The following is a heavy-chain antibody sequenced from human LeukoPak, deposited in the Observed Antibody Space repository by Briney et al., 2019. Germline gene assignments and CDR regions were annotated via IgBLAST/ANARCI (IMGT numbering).Heavy chain of an antibody. J-gene: IGHJ5*02. CDR1: GGSISSHY. CDR3: ARADVDWFDP. V-gene: IGHV4-59*11. Sequence: PSETLSLTCIVSGGSISSHYWSWIRQPPGKGLEWIGSIYYSGSTNYNPSLKSRVTISIDTSKNHFSLKVSSVTAADTAVYYCARADVDWFDPWGQGTLVTVSS. CDR2: IYYSGST.